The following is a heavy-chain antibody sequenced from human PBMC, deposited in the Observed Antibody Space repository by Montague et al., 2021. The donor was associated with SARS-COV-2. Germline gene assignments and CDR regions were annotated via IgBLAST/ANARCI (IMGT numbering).Heavy chain of an antibody. CDR1: GDSVSSNSAT. D-gene: IGHD1-1*01. CDR3: TSGREGNYNFMDV. Sequence: CAISGDSVSSNSATRNWVRQSPSRGLEWLGRTYYRSKWYNDYAVXVRGRVTINPDTSKNQFSLQLNSVTPEDTAIYYCTSGREGNYNFMDVWGQGTTVTVSS. CDR2: TYYRSKWYN. J-gene: IGHJ6*02. V-gene: IGHV6-1*01.